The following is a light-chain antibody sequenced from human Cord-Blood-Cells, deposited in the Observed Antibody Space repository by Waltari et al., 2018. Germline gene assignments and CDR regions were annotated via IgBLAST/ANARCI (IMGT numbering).Light chain of an antibody. V-gene: IGLV3-27*01. CDR2: KAS. CDR1: VLATQC. Sequence: SYELTQPSSVSVSPGPTARLTCPGDVLATQCARCFQQKPGQAPVLVIYKASERPSGIPERFSGSSSGTTVTLTISGAQVEDEADYYCYSAAGEVFGGGTKLTVL. CDR3: YSAAGEV. J-gene: IGLJ2*01.